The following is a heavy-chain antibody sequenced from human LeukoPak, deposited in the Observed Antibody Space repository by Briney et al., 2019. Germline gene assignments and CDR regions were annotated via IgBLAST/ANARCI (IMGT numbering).Heavy chain of an antibody. CDR1: GYTFTGYY. CDR2: INPNSGGT. V-gene: IGHV1-2*02. CDR3: ARHSCSSTSCAPYYGMDV. Sequence: GASVKVSCKASGYTFTGYYMHWVRQAPGQGLEWMGWINPNSGGTNYAQKFQGRVTMTRDPSISTAYMELSRLRSDDTGVYYCARHSCSSTSCAPYYGMDVWGQGTTVTVSS. D-gene: IGHD2-2*01. J-gene: IGHJ6*02.